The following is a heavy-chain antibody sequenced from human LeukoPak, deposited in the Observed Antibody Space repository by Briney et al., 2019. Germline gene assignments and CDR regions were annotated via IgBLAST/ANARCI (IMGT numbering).Heavy chain of an antibody. Sequence: ASVKVSCKASGYTFTSYGISWVRQAPGQGLEWVGWISAYNGNTNYAQKLQGRVTMTTDTSTSTAYMELRSLRSDDTAVYYCARDSPRYSSSWGKPFDYWGQGTLVTVSS. CDR3: ARDSPRYSSSWGKPFDY. CDR2: ISAYNGNT. V-gene: IGHV1-18*01. J-gene: IGHJ4*02. CDR1: GYTFTSYG. D-gene: IGHD6-13*01.